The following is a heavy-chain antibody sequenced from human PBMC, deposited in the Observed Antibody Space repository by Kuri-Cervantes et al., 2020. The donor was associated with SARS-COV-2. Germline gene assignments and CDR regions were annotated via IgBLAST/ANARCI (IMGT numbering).Heavy chain of an antibody. CDR3: ARGWRYYDSSGYYYYFDY. CDR2: INWYGGST. CDR1: GVTFDDYG. Sequence: LSLTCAASGVTFDDYGISWVRQAPGKGLEWVSGINWYGGSTGYADYVKCRFTISRDNAKNSLYLQMNSLRAEDTALYYCARGWRYYDSSGYYYYFDYWGQGTLVTVSS. V-gene: IGHV3-20*04. D-gene: IGHD3-22*01. J-gene: IGHJ4*02.